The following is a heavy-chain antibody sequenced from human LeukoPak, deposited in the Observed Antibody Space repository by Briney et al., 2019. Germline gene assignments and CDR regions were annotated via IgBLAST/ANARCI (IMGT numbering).Heavy chain of an antibody. Sequence: GGSLRLSCAASGFTFSSYAMSWVRQAPGKGLEWVSAISGSGGSTYYADSVKGRFTISRDNSKNTLYLQMNSLRAEDTAVYYCAKRRFLLSRVVVAATCYDYWGQGTLVTVSS. D-gene: IGHD2-15*01. CDR2: ISGSGGST. V-gene: IGHV3-23*01. J-gene: IGHJ4*02. CDR3: AKRRFLLSRVVVAATCYDY. CDR1: GFTFSSYA.